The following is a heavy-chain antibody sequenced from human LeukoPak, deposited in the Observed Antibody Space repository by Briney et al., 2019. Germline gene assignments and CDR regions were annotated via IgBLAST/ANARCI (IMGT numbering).Heavy chain of an antibody. J-gene: IGHJ4*02. CDR1: GGSFSGYY. CDR3: ARVYVVGRDGYNLGPYYFDY. V-gene: IGHV4-34*01. CDR2: INHSGST. D-gene: IGHD5-24*01. Sequence: PSETLSLTCAVYGGSFSGYYWSWIRQPPGKGLEWIGEINHSGSTNYNPSLKSRVTISVDTSKNQFSLKLSSVTAADTAVYYCARVYVVGRDGYNLGPYYFDYWGQGTLVTVSS.